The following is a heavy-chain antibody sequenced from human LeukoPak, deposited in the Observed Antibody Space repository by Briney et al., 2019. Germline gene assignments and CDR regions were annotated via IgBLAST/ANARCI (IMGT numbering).Heavy chain of an antibody. V-gene: IGHV3-23*01. Sequence: GGSLRLSCAASGFTFSSYAMSRVRQAPGKGLEWVSAISGSGGSTYYADSVKGRSTISRDNSKNTLYLQMNSLRAEDTAVYYCAKLPLRYFDWLLYDYWGQGTLVTVSS. CDR3: AKLPLRYFDWLLYDY. J-gene: IGHJ4*02. CDR2: ISGSGGST. D-gene: IGHD3-9*01. CDR1: GFTFSSYA.